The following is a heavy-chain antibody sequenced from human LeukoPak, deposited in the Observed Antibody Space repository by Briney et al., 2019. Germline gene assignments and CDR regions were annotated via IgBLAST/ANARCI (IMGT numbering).Heavy chain of an antibody. J-gene: IGHJ4*02. CDR3: AKAEGAGATTWFDY. CDR2: ISGSGGST. Sequence: GGSLRLSCAASGFTVSSNYMSWVRQAPGKGLEWVSAISGSGGSTYYADSVKGRFTTSRDNSTNTLYLQIKSLRAEDSALYYCAKAEGAGATTWFDYWGQGTLVTVSS. V-gene: IGHV3-23*01. D-gene: IGHD1-26*01. CDR1: GFTVSSNY.